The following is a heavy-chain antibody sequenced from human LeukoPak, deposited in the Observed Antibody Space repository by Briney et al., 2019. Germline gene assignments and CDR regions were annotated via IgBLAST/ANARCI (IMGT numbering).Heavy chain of an antibody. CDR3: ARGPGYSYGYEQSEDY. Sequence: LETLSLTRAVYGGSFRGYYLGRIRPPPGKGLEWVGGINHSGSTNYNPSLKSRVTISVDTSKNQFSLKLSSVTAADTAVYYCARGPGYSYGYEQSEDYWGQGTLVTVSS. D-gene: IGHD5-18*01. CDR2: INHSGST. J-gene: IGHJ4*02. V-gene: IGHV4-34*01. CDR1: GGSFRGYY.